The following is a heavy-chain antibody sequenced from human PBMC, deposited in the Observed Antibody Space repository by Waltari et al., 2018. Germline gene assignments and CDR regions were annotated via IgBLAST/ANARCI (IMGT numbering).Heavy chain of an antibody. V-gene: IGHV3-30*02. CDR3: AKWDVGSNYYDSSGFDY. D-gene: IGHD3-22*01. Sequence: QVQLVESGGGVVQPGGSLRLSCAASGFTFSSYGMHWVRQAPGKGLEWVAFIRYDGSNKDYADSVKGRFTFSRDNSKNTLYLQMNSLRAEDTAVYYCAKWDVGSNYYDSSGFDYWGQGTLVTVSS. CDR1: GFTFSSYG. CDR2: IRYDGSNK. J-gene: IGHJ4*02.